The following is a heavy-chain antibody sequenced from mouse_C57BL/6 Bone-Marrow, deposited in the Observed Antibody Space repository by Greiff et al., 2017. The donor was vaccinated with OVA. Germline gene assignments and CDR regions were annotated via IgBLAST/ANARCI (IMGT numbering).Heavy chain of an antibody. Sequence: GGGLVQPKGSLKLSCAASGFTFNTYAMHWVRQAPGKGLEWVARIRSKSSNYATYYADSVKDRFTISRDDSQSMLYLQMNNLKTEDTAMYYCVRQGYYYGSSLYWYFDVWGTGTTVTVSS. CDR2: IRSKSSNYAT. CDR1: GFTFNTYA. CDR3: VRQGYYYGSSLYWYFDV. D-gene: IGHD1-1*01. J-gene: IGHJ1*03. V-gene: IGHV10-3*01.